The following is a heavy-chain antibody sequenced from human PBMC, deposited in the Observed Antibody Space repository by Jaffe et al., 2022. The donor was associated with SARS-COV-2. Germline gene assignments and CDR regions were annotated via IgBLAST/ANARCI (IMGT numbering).Heavy chain of an antibody. CDR2: ISYDGSNK. CDR1: GFTFSSYG. J-gene: IGHJ6*02. Sequence: QVQLVESGGGVVQPGRSLRLSCAASGFTFSSYGMHWVRQAPGKGLEWVAVISYDGSNKYYADSVKGRFTISRDNSKNTLYLQMNSLRAEDTAVYYCAKDVPPYGGYYYYYGMDVWGQGTTVTVSS. CDR3: AKDVPPYGGYYYYYGMDV. D-gene: IGHD3-16*01. V-gene: IGHV3-30*18.